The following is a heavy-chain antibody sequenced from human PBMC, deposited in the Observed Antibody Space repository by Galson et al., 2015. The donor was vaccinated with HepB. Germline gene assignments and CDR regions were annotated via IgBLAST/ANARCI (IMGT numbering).Heavy chain of an antibody. Sequence: SVKVSCKASGGTFSSYAISWVRQAPGQGLEWMGGIIPIFGTANYAQKFQGRVTITADESTSTAYMELSSLRSEDTAVYYCAIVGATRGHWYFDLWGRGTLVTVSS. CDR1: GGTFSSYA. CDR2: IIPIFGTA. CDR3: AIVGATRGHWYFDL. J-gene: IGHJ2*01. D-gene: IGHD1-26*01. V-gene: IGHV1-69*13.